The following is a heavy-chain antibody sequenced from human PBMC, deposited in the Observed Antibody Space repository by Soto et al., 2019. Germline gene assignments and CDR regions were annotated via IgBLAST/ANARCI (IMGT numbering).Heavy chain of an antibody. D-gene: IGHD4-17*01. CDR1: GFTFSSYS. V-gene: IGHV3-21*02. J-gene: IGHJ4*02. Sequence: EVQLVESGGGLVKPGGSLRLSCAASGFTFSSYSMNWVRQAPGKGLEWVSSISTSSSFIYSADSVKGRFTISRDNAKNSLYLQMNSLRAEDTAVYYCAREGSLYVDSVSNFFDYWGQGTLVTVSS. CDR3: AREGSLYVDSVSNFFDY. CDR2: ISTSSSFI.